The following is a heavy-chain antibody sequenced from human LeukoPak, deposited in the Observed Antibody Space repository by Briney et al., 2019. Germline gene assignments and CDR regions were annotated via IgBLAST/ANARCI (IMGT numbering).Heavy chain of an antibody. CDR1: GGSISSSSYY. V-gene: IGHV4-39*07. D-gene: IGHD3-10*01. CDR3: ARGYYYGSGTPLDY. CDR2: IYYSGST. J-gene: IGHJ4*02. Sequence: SETLSLTCTVSGGSISSSSYYWGWVRQPPGKGLEWIGSIYYSGSTHYNPSLKSRVTISVDTSKNQFSLKLSSVTAADTAVYYCARGYYYGSGTPLDYWGQGTLVTVSS.